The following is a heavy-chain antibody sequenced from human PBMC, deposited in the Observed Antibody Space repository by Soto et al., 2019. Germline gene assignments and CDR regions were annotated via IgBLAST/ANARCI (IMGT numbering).Heavy chain of an antibody. J-gene: IGHJ4*02. CDR2: ISSTTNYI. CDR1: GFTFTRYS. Sequence: GGSLRLSCAASGFTFTRYSMNWVRQAPGKGLEWVSSISSTTNYIYYGDSMKGRFTISRDNAKNSLYLEMNSLRAEDTAVYYCARESEDLTSNFDYWGQGTMVTVYS. V-gene: IGHV3-21*06. CDR3: ARESEDLTSNFDY.